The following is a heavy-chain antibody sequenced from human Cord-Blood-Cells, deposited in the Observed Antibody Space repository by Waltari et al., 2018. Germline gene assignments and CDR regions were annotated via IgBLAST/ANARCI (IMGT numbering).Heavy chain of an antibody. CDR1: GYTFTGYY. CDR3: ARGAYIYDFWSGYYAFDI. D-gene: IGHD3-3*01. V-gene: IGHV1-2*04. J-gene: IGHJ3*02. CDR2: INPNSGGT. Sequence: QVQLVQSGAEVKKPGASVKVSCKASGYTFTGYYMHWVRQAPGQGLEWMGWINPNSGGTNYAQKFQGWVTMTRDTSISTAYMELSRLRSDDTAVYYCARGAYIYDFWSGYYAFDIWGQGTMVTVSS.